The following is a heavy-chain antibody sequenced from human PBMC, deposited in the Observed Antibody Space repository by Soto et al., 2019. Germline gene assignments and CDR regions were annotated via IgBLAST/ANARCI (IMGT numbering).Heavy chain of an antibody. CDR2: ISGSGGST. D-gene: IGHD1-26*01. V-gene: IGHV3-23*01. Sequence: GGSLRLSCAASGFTFSSYAMSWVRQAPGKGLEWVSAISGSGGSTYYADSVKGRFTISRDNSKNTLYLQMNSLRAEDTAVYYCALLREWELLEAYYYYGMDVWGQGTTVTVSS. CDR3: ALLREWELLEAYYYYGMDV. CDR1: GFTFSSYA. J-gene: IGHJ6*02.